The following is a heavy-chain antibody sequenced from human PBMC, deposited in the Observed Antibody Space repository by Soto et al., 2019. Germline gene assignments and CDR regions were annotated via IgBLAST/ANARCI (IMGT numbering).Heavy chain of an antibody. CDR3: ARALTTVTLFDP. D-gene: IGHD4-17*01. CDR2: IYYSGST. V-gene: IGHV4-31*03. CDR1: GGSISSGGYY. J-gene: IGHJ5*02. Sequence: QVQLQESGPGLVKPSQTLSLTCTVSGGSISSGGYYWSWIRQHPGKGLEWIGYIYYSGSTHYNPSLXRRXTISVDTSKNQFSLKLSSVTAADTAVYYCARALTTVTLFDPWGQGTLVTVSS.